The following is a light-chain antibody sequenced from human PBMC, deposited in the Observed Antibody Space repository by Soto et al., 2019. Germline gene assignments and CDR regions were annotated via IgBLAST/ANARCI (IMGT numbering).Light chain of an antibody. Sequence: DLEMTQSPSSLSASIGDRVTITCRASQSIGNYLNWYQQKPGKAPKVLIYAASNLQSGVPSRFSGSGSGTDFTLTISSLQPDDFATYFCQQSYSSPLIFGGGTKVDIK. CDR1: QSIGNY. V-gene: IGKV1-39*01. J-gene: IGKJ4*01. CDR2: AAS. CDR3: QQSYSSPLI.